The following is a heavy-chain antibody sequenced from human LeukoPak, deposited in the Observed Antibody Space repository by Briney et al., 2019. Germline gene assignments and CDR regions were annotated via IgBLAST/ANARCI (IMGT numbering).Heavy chain of an antibody. CDR3: ARSGYGPEADY. Sequence: ALRLSCAASGFTVSSNYMGWVRQAPGKGLEWVSVIYSDDTTNYVNSVKGRFTISRDISKNTLYLEMYNLRAEDTAVYYCARSGYGPEADYWGQGTLVTVSS. D-gene: IGHD3-16*01. CDR1: GFTVSSNY. J-gene: IGHJ4*02. V-gene: IGHV3-66*01. CDR2: IYSDDTT.